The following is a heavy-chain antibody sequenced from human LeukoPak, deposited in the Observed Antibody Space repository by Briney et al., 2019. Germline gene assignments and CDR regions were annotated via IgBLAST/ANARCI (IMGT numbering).Heavy chain of an antibody. CDR1: GGSISSGSYY. D-gene: IGHD1-26*01. CDR3: ARERPLPGSYFTDY. Sequence: PSETLSLTCTVSGGSISSGSYYWSWIRQPAGKGLEWIGRIYTSGSTNYNPSLKSRVTISVDTSKNQFSLKLSSVTAADTAVYYCARERPLPGSYFTDYWGQGTLVTVSS. J-gene: IGHJ4*02. CDR2: IYTSGST. V-gene: IGHV4-61*02.